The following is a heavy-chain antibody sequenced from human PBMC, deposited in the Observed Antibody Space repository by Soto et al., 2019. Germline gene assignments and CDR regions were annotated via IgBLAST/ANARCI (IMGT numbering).Heavy chain of an antibody. CDR2: ISSNTDYT. CDR3: ARDVRNRQEGMDV. V-gene: IGHV3-21*02. Sequence: EVQLVESGGGLVKPGGSLRLSCAASGFTFSTYSIYWVRQAPGKGLEWVASISSNTDYTYYADSVKGRFTISRDNAQNSLCLQMTSLRAEDTAVYFCARDVRNRQEGMDVWGHGTTVTASS. J-gene: IGHJ6*02. D-gene: IGHD3-10*01. CDR1: GFTFSTYS.